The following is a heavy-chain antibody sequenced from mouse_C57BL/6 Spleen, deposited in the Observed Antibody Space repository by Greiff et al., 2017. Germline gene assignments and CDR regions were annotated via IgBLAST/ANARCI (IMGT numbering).Heavy chain of an antibody. CDR1: GYTFTSYW. V-gene: IGHV1-69*01. CDR3: ARYSNYEAWFAD. J-gene: IGHJ3*01. D-gene: IGHD2-5*01. Sequence: VQLQQPGAELVMPGASVKLSCKASGYTFTSYWMHWVKQRPGQGLEWIGEIDPSDSYTNYNQKFKGKSTLTVDKSSSTAYMQLSSLTSEDSAVYYCARYSNYEAWFADWGQGTLVTVSA. CDR2: IDPSDSYT.